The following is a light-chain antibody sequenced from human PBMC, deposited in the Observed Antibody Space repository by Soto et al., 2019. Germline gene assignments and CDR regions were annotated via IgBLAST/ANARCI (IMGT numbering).Light chain of an antibody. CDR3: QQYGSSPLT. V-gene: IGKV3-20*01. Sequence: EVLLTQSPGTLSLSPGEGATLSCRASQSVSSSYLAWYQQKAGQAPRLLIFGASSRASGIPDRFSGSGSGTDFTLTIGRLEPEDFAMYYCQQYGSSPLTFGGGTK. CDR1: QSVSSSY. CDR2: GAS. J-gene: IGKJ4*01.